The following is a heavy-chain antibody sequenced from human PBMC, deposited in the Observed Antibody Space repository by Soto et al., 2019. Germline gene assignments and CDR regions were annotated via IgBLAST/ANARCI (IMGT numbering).Heavy chain of an antibody. CDR2: ISGSGGTT. CDR1: GFTFNTYA. Sequence: PGGSLRLSCAASGFTFNTYAMNWVRQAPGKGLEWVASISGSGGTTYYADSVNGRFTVSRDTSKNTLFLQMNSLSAEDTAVYYCAKGFIVVVTAIRPDDNFDVWGQGTMVTVSS. J-gene: IGHJ3*01. V-gene: IGHV3-23*01. D-gene: IGHD2-21*02. CDR3: AKGFIVVVTAIRPDDNFDV.